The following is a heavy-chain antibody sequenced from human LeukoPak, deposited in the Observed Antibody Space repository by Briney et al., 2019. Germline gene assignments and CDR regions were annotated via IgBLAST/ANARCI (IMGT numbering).Heavy chain of an antibody. Sequence: SETLSLTCAVYGGSFSGYYWSWLRQPPGKGLEWIGEINHSGSTNYNPSLKSRVTISVDTSKNQFSLKLSSVTAADTAVYYCARELLWFGTHNWFDPWGQGTLVTVSS. CDR3: ARELLWFGTHNWFDP. J-gene: IGHJ5*02. CDR2: INHSGST. CDR1: GGSFSGYY. D-gene: IGHD3-10*01. V-gene: IGHV4-34*01.